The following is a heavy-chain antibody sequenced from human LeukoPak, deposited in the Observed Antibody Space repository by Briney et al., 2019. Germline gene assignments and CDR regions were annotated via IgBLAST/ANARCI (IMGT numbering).Heavy chain of an antibody. Sequence: SETLSLTCTVSGGSISSFYWSWIRQPPGKGLEWIGYIHNSGRANYNPSLKSRVIISEDTSKNQFSLRLRSVTAADAAVYYCARQPYSISSGINWFDPWGQGILVTVSS. CDR3: ARQPYSISSGINWFDP. V-gene: IGHV4-59*08. CDR2: IHNSGRA. CDR1: GGSISSFY. D-gene: IGHD6-6*01. J-gene: IGHJ5*02.